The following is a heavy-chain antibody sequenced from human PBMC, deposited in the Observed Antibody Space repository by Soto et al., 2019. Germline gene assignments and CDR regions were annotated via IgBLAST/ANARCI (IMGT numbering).Heavy chain of an antibody. CDR3: VKDRGGMTTVTTFAY. Sequence: GGSLRLSCSASGFTFSSYAMHWVRQAPGKGLEYVSAISSNGGSTYYADSVKGRFTISRDNSKNTLYLQMSSLRAEDTAVYYCVKDRGGMTTVTTFAYWGQGTLVTVSS. J-gene: IGHJ4*02. D-gene: IGHD4-17*01. CDR1: GFTFSSYA. CDR2: ISSNGGST. V-gene: IGHV3-64D*08.